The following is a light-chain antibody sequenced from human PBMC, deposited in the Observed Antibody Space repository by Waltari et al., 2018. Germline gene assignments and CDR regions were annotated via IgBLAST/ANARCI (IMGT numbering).Light chain of an antibody. CDR2: RDT. CDR3: ASWDVSLSGWL. CDR1: TSDFGLAS. Sequence: QSVLTQPPSASGTPGQTVILSCSRSTSDFGLASKYSYQHLPGTAPKPLIYRDTERPSGVPARFSASKSGASASLAISGLRSDDEAHYYCASWDVSLSGWLFGGGTKVTVL. J-gene: IGLJ3*02. V-gene: IGLV1-47*01.